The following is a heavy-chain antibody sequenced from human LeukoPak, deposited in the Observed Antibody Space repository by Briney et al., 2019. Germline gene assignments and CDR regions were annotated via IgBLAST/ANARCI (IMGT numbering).Heavy chain of an antibody. Sequence: SETLSLTCTVSGGSISSYYWSWIRQPAGKGLEWIGRIYTSGSTNYNPSLKSRVTMSVDTSKNQFSLKLSSVTAADTAVYYCARVRRVDILTGYYYDAFDIWGQGTMVTVSS. J-gene: IGHJ3*02. CDR1: GGSISSYY. D-gene: IGHD3-9*01. V-gene: IGHV4-4*07. CDR2: IYTSGST. CDR3: ARVRRVDILTGYYYDAFDI.